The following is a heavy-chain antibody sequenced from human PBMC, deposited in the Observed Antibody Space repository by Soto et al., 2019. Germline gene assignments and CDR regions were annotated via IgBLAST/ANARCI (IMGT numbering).Heavy chain of an antibody. J-gene: IGHJ4*02. CDR2: IDPSDSQT. CDR3: ARQIYDSDTGPNFQYYFDS. V-gene: IGHV5-10-1*01. D-gene: IGHD3-22*01. Sequence: PGESLKISCKGSGYSFAGYWITWVRQKPGKGLEWMGRIDPSDSQTSYSPSFRGHVTISVTKSITTAFLQWSSLRASDTAMYYCARQIYDSDTGPNFQYYFDSWGQGTPVTVSS. CDR1: GYSFAGYW.